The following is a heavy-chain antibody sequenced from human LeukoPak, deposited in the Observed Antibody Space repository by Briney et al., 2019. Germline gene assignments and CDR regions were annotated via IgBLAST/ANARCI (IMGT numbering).Heavy chain of an antibody. V-gene: IGHV4-59*01. CDR2: IYSSGST. CDR3: ARDKDYYDSSGYYLGAGAFDI. CDR1: GGSISSYY. Sequence: SETLSLTCTVSGGSISSYYWSWIRQPPGKGLEGIGNIYSSGSTNYNPSLKSRVTISVDTSKNQFSLKLSSVTAADTAVYYCARDKDYYDSSGYYLGAGAFDIWGQGTMVTVSS. J-gene: IGHJ3*02. D-gene: IGHD3-22*01.